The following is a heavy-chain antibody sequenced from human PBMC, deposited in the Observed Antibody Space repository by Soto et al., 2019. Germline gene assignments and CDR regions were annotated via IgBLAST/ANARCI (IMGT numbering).Heavy chain of an antibody. CDR1: GFTFNNYA. D-gene: IGHD3-10*01. V-gene: IGHV3-23*01. CDR2: VIGSGVHT. Sequence: PGGSLRLSCAASGFTFNNYAMSWVRQAPGKGLEWVSAVIGSGVHTYYADSVKGRFTISRDNSKNTLYLQMNSLTAGDTAVYYCATRKRGLICFGASRGLDVWGQGTTVTVPS. CDR3: ATRKRGLICFGASRGLDV. J-gene: IGHJ6*02.